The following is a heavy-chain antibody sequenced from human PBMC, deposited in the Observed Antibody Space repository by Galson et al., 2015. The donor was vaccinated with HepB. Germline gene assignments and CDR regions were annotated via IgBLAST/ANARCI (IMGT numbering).Heavy chain of an antibody. CDR3: ARDHPGYKPEENWFDP. J-gene: IGHJ5*02. Sequence: SLRLSCAASGFTFSGHYMNWIRQTPGQGLEWIADISSSGAYTEYADSVRGRFTISRDNANNFLYLQMSSLRAEDTAIYYCARDHPGYKPEENWFDPWGQGTLVTVSS. D-gene: IGHD5-12*01. CDR1: GFTFSGHY. V-gene: IGHV3-11*06. CDR2: ISSSGAYT.